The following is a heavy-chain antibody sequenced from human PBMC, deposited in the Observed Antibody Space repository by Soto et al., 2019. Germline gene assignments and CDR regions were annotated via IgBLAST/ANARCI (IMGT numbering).Heavy chain of an antibody. CDR1: GYTFNGYY. D-gene: IGHD2-15*01. CDR3: ARARVAATRPWFDP. V-gene: IGHV1-2*02. CDR2: MNPNNGDA. Sequence: QVQLVQSGAEEKKPGASVKVSCKASGYTFNGYYINWVRQAPGQGLEWMGWMNPNNGDAKYAPKFQGRVTMTRDTSTTTAYWELTRLSSDDTATFYCARARVAATRPWFDPWGQGTLVSVSS. J-gene: IGHJ5*02.